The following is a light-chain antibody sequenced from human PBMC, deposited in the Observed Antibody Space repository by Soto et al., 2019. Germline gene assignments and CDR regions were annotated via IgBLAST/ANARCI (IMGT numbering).Light chain of an antibody. V-gene: IGKV1-39*01. J-gene: IGKJ2*01. CDR3: QQSYSTPPT. CDR2: AAS. Sequence: DIQMTQSPSSLSASVGDRVTITCRASQSISSYLNWYQQKPGKAPKLLIYAASSLQSGVPSRFSGSGSWTNFTLPISSLQPEDFATYYCQQSYSTPPTFGQGTKLEIK. CDR1: QSISSY.